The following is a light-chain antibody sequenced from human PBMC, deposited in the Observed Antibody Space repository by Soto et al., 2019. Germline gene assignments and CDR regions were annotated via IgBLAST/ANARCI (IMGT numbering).Light chain of an antibody. CDR1: QSVSSSY. Sequence: EIVLTQSPGTLSLSLGERATLSCRASQSVSSSYLAWYQQKPGQAPRLLIYGASSRATGIPDRFSGSGSGTDFTLTISRLEPEDFAVYYCQQYVGSPMTFGQGTRLEIK. J-gene: IGKJ5*01. V-gene: IGKV3-20*01. CDR2: GAS. CDR3: QQYVGSPMT.